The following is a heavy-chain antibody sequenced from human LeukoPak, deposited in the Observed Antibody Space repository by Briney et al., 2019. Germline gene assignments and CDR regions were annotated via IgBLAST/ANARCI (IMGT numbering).Heavy chain of an antibody. CDR1: GGSVSSPSHY. CDR2: ISYSGST. CDR3: ARGYYGSGNNQYNWFDP. J-gene: IGHJ5*02. D-gene: IGHD3-10*01. V-gene: IGHV4-39*01. Sequence: PSETLSLTCAVSGGSVSSPSHYWGWIRQPPGKGLERIGSISYSGSTNYNPSFKSRVTISVDTSKKQFSLKLTSVTAADTSVYYCARGYYGSGNNQYNWFDPWGQGTLVTVSP.